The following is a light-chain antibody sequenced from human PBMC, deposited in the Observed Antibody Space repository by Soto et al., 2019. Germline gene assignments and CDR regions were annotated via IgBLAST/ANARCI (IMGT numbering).Light chain of an antibody. CDR2: DNN. V-gene: IGLV1-40*01. CDR3: QSYAGSLGGSVL. J-gene: IGLJ2*01. CDR1: SSNIGAGYG. Sequence: QSVLTQPPSVSGAPVQRVTISCTGSSSNIGAGYGGYWYQQLPGTAPKVLIYDNNNRPSGVSARFSGSKSGTSASLAITGRQAEDEADYYCQSYAGSLGGSVLFGEVTKLTAL.